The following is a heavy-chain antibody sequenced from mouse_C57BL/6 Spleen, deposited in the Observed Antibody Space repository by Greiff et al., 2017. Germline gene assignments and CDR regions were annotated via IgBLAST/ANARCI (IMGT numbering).Heavy chain of an antibody. V-gene: IGHV5-4*03. CDR1: GFTFSSYA. CDR3: ARSYGSSYLYFDY. Sequence: EVNVVESGGGLVKPGGSLKLSCAASGFTFSSYAMSWVRQTPEKRLEWVATISDGGSYTYYPDNVKGRFTISRDNAKNNLYLQMSHLKSEDTAMYYCARSYGSSYLYFDYWGQGTTLTVSS. J-gene: IGHJ2*01. D-gene: IGHD1-1*01. CDR2: ISDGGSYT.